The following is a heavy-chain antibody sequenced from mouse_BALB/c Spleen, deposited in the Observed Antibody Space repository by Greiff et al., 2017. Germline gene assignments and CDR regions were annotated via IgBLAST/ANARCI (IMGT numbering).Heavy chain of an antibody. D-gene: IGHD2-12*01. CDR3: ANDAMDY. CDR2: ISTYYGDA. CDR1: GYTFTDYA. J-gene: IGHJ4*01. Sequence: VKLQESGAELVRPGVSVKISCKGSGYTFTDYAMHWVKQSHAKSLEWIGVISTYYGDASYNQKFKGKATMTVDKSSSTAYMELARLTSEDSAIYYCANDAMDYWGQGTSVTVSS. V-gene: IGHV1S137*01.